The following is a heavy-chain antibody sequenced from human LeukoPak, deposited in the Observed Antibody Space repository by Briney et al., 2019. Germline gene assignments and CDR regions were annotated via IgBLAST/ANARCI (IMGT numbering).Heavy chain of an antibody. V-gene: IGHV7-4-1*02. CDR3: ARTAARPLGFNWFDP. CDR2: INTNTGNP. CDR1: GGTFSSYA. D-gene: IGHD6-6*01. Sequence: ASVKVSCKASGGTFSSYAISWVRQAPGQGLEWMGWINTNTGNPTYAQGFTGRFVFSLDTSVSTAYLQISSLKAEDTAVYYCARTAARPLGFNWFDPWGQGTLVTVSS. J-gene: IGHJ5*02.